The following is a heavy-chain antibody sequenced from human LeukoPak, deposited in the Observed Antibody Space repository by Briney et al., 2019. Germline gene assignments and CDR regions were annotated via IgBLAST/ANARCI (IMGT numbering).Heavy chain of an antibody. J-gene: IGHJ6*02. D-gene: IGHD1-1*01. CDR1: GGSISSYY. CDR3: ARQRYLNYYYYGMDV. V-gene: IGHV4-59*08. Sequence: SETLSLTCTVSGGSISSYYWSWIRQPPGKGLEWIGYIYYSGSTNYNPSLKSRVTISVDTSKNQFSLKLSSVTAADTAVYYCARQRYLNYYYYGMDVWGQGTTVTVSS. CDR2: IYYSGST.